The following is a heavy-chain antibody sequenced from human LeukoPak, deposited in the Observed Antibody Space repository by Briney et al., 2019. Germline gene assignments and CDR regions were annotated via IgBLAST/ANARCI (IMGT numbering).Heavy chain of an antibody. Sequence: PGGSLRLSCAASGFTFSSYSMNWVRQAPGKGLEWVSAISGSGGSTYYADSVKGRFTISRDNSKNTLYLQMNSLRAEDTAVYYCAKDRTRGYSYGPFDYWGQGTLVTVSS. CDR1: GFTFSSYS. CDR2: ISGSGGST. V-gene: IGHV3-23*01. CDR3: AKDRTRGYSYGPFDY. D-gene: IGHD5-18*01. J-gene: IGHJ4*02.